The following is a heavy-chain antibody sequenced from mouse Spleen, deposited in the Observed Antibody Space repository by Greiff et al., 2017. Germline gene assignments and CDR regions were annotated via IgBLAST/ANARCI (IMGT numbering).Heavy chain of an antibody. D-gene: IGHD3-1*01. CDR1: GFSFNTYA. Sequence: EVQLVESGGGLVQPKGSLKLSCAASGFSFNTYAMNWVRQAPGKGLEWVARIRSKSNNYATYYADSVKDRFTISRDDSESMLYLQMNNLKTEDTAMYYCVRQSLAQYYFDYWGQGTTLTVSS. CDR2: IRSKSNNYAT. V-gene: IGHV10-1*01. CDR3: VRQSLAQYYFDY. J-gene: IGHJ2*01.